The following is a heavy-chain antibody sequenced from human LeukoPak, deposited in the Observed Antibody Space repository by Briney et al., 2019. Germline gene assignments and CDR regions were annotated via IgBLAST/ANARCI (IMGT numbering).Heavy chain of an antibody. D-gene: IGHD4-23*01. J-gene: IGHJ5*02. CDR1: GFTFSSYW. CDR2: IKQDGSEK. Sequence: GSLRLSCAASGFTFSSYWMSWVRQAPGKGLEWVANIKQDGSEKYYVDSVKGRFTISRDNAKNSLYLQMNSLRAEDTALFYCAKDVRRDWELPVSNWFDPWGQGTLVTVSS. V-gene: IGHV3-7*01. CDR3: AKDVRRDWELPVSNWFDP.